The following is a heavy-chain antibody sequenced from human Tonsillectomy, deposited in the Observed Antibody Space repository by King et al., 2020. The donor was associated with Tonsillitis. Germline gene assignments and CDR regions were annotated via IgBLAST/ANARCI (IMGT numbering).Heavy chain of an antibody. CDR2: INPNSGGT. CDR3: ARAYCGGDCYSDFDY. V-gene: IGHV1-2*02. CDR1: GYTFTGYY. J-gene: IGHJ4*02. Sequence: HVQLVQSGAEVKKPGASVKVSCKASGYTFTGYYMHWVRQAPGQGLEWMGWINPNSGGTNYAQKFQGRVTMTRDTSISTAYMELSRLRSDDTAVYYCARAYCGGDCYSDFDYWGQGTLVTVSS. D-gene: IGHD2-21*02.